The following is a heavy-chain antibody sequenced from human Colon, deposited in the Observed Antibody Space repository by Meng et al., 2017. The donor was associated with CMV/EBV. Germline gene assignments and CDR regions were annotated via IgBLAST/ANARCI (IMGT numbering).Heavy chain of an antibody. D-gene: IGHD2/OR15-2a*01. V-gene: IGHV3-21*06. CDR1: GFTFSSYE. CDR3: ARARGQLSFDL. CDR2: MMGGDSYK. J-gene: IGHJ4*02. Sequence: GESLKISCAASGFTFSSYEMNWVRQAPGKGLEWVSSMMGGDSYKYYAESVQGRFTISRDNAKNSVFLQMDSLRGDDTAIYYCARARGQLSFDLWGQGISVTVSS.